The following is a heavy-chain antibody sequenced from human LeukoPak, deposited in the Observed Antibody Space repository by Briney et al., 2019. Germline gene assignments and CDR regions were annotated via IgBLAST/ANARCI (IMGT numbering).Heavy chain of an antibody. CDR3: ARDSVSYCCSPHLCLNWFDP. CDR1: GYTFTSYG. Sequence: ASVKVSCKASGYTFTSYGISWVRQAPGQGLEWMGWISAYNGNTNYAQKLQGRVTMTTDTSTSTAYMELRSLRSDDTAVYYCARDSVSYCCSPHLCLNWFDPWGQGTLVTVSS. J-gene: IGHJ5*02. D-gene: IGHD2-2*01. CDR2: ISAYNGNT. V-gene: IGHV1-18*01.